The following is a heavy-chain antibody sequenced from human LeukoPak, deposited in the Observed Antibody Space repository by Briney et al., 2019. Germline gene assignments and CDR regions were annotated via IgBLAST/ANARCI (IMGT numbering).Heavy chain of an antibody. Sequence: ASVKVSCKVSGYTLTELSMHWVRQAPGKGLEWMGGFDPEDGETIYAQKFQGRVTMIEDTSTDTAYMELSSLRSEDTAVYYCATGSRSVLPWFGEFDYWGQGTLVTVSS. V-gene: IGHV1-24*01. J-gene: IGHJ4*02. CDR1: GYTLTELS. CDR3: ATGSRSVLPWFGEFDY. CDR2: FDPEDGET. D-gene: IGHD3-10*01.